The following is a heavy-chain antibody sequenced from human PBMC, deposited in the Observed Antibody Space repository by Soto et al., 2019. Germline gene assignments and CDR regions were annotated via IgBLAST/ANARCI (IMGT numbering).Heavy chain of an antibody. D-gene: IGHD3-10*01. J-gene: IGHJ4*02. CDR1: GYTFTSYD. V-gene: IGHV1-8*01. Sequence: ASVKVSCKASGYTFTSYDINWVRQATGQGLEWMGWMNPNSGNTGYAQKFQGRVTMTRNTSISTAYMELSSLRSEATAVYYCANPVYGSRSPDYWGQGTLVTVSS. CDR3: ANPVYGSRSPDY. CDR2: MNPNSGNT.